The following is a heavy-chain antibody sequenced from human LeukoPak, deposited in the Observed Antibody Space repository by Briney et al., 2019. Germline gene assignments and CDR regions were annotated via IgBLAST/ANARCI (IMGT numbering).Heavy chain of an antibody. CDR3: ARRGYCSSTSCYSFDY. J-gene: IGHJ4*02. V-gene: IGHV3-7*04. CDR1: GFTFSSYW. D-gene: IGHD2-2*01. CDR2: KKQNGSEK. Sequence: GGSLRLSCAASGFTFSSYWMSWVRQAPGKHHKKEKKKKQNGSEKYYVDSVKGRFTISRDNAKNSLYLQMNSLRAEDTAVYYCARRGYCSSTSCYSFDYWGQGTLVTVSS.